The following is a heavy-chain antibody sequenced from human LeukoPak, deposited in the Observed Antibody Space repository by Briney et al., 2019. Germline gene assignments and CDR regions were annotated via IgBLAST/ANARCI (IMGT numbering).Heavy chain of an antibody. CDR1: GGSISSGSYY. Sequence: PSETLSLTCTVSGGSISSGSYYWSWIRQPPGKGLEWIGYIYYSGSTNYNPSLKSRVTISVDTSKNQFSLKLSSVTAADTAVYYCARAFGVLDAFDIWGQGTMVTVSS. V-gene: IGHV4-61*01. J-gene: IGHJ3*02. CDR2: IYYSGST. CDR3: ARAFGVLDAFDI. D-gene: IGHD3-3*01.